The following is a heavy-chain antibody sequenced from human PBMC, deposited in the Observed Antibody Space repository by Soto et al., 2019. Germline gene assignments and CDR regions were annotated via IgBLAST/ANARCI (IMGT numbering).Heavy chain of an antibody. CDR1: GFSFSSHS. Sequence: EVQLVESGGGLVKPGGSLRLSCAASGFSFSSHSMNLVRQAPGKGLEWVSAISSSASHINYADSVKGRFTTSMDNVKESLYLQINCLAAGDTAVYYCARGYTGYWSGVTCYWVDPWGEVTLCSVAS. CDR2: ISSSASHI. V-gene: IGHV3-21*01. D-gene: IGHD2-15*01. J-gene: IGHJ5*02. CDR3: ARGYTGYWSGVTCYWVDP.